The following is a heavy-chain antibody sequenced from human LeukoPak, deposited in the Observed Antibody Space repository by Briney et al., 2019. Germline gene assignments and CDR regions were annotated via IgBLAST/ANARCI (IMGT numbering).Heavy chain of an antibody. Sequence: VGSLRLSCAASGFTFSSYWMSWVRQAPGKGLEWVANIKQDGSEKYYVDSVKGRFTISRDNAKNSLYLQMNSLRAEDTAVYYCARGRPLDYGGNSIYFDYWGQGTLVTVSS. CDR1: GFTFSSYW. V-gene: IGHV3-7*01. J-gene: IGHJ4*02. CDR2: IKQDGSEK. CDR3: ARGRPLDYGGNSIYFDY. D-gene: IGHD4-23*01.